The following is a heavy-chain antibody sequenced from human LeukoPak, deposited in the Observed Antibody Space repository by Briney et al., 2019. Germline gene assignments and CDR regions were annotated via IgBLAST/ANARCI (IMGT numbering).Heavy chain of an antibody. D-gene: IGHD5-12*01. CDR1: GFTFSSYA. V-gene: IGHV3-23*01. J-gene: IGHJ4*02. CDR2: ISGSGGST. Sequence: GGSLRLSCAASGFTFSSYAMSWVRQAPGKGLGWVSAISGSGGSTYYADPVKGRFTISRDNSKNTLYLQMNSLRAEGTAVYYCAKELYSGYDWTFDYWGQGTLVTVSS. CDR3: AKELYSGYDWTFDY.